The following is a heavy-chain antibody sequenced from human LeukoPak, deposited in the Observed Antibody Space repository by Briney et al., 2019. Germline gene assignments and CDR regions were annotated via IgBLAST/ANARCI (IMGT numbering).Heavy chain of an antibody. CDR3: ARQGSPIRYFDWLYYMDV. CDR1: GYSFTSYW. J-gene: IGHJ6*03. V-gene: IGHV5-51*01. Sequence: GESLKISCKGSGYSFTSYWIGWVRQMLGKGLEWMGIIYPGDSDTRYSPSFQGQVTISADKSISTAYLQWSSLKASDTAMYYCARQGSPIRYFDWLYYMDVWGKGTTVTVSS. CDR2: IYPGDSDT. D-gene: IGHD3-9*01.